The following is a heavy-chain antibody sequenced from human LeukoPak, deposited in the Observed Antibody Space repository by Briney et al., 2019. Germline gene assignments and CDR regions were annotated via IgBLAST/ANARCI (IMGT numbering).Heavy chain of an antibody. Sequence: SQTLSLTCAISGDSVSSNSVTWNWISECPSRGLEWLSRTYYRSTWYNDYAVSVRGRITVNPDTSKNQFSLHLNSVTPEDTAVYYCARRLTQYDCFDPWGQGILVTVSS. CDR1: GDSVSSNSVT. CDR2: TYYRSTWYN. CDR3: ARRLTQYDCFDP. J-gene: IGHJ5*02. V-gene: IGHV6-1*01. D-gene: IGHD2-2*01.